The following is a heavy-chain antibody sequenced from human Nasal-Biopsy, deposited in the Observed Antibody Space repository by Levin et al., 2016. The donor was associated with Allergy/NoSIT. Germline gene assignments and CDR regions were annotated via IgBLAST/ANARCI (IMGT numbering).Heavy chain of an antibody. D-gene: IGHD6-19*01. Sequence: GESLKISCAASGFTLSDHYMDWVRQAPGKGLEWVGRSRDKANSHTTEYAASVKLRFSISRDDSSNSLSLQMNSLKTEDTAVYYCVRARLSSGWSNYDYWGQGTLVTVSS. CDR2: SRDKANSHTT. J-gene: IGHJ4*02. V-gene: IGHV3-72*01. CDR3: VRARLSSGWSNYDY. CDR1: GFTLSDHY.